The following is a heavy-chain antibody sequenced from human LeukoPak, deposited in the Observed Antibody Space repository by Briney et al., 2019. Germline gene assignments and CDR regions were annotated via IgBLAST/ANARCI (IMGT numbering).Heavy chain of an antibody. CDR2: IGGSGGST. Sequence: GGSLRLSCSASGFTFSSYAMGWVRQAPGKGLEWVSGIGGSGGSTYYADSVKGRFTISRDNSKNTLYLQMNSLRAEDTAVYFCARDERYCSGGSCYRSDAFDIWGQGTVVTVSS. CDR1: GFTFSSYA. V-gene: IGHV3-23*01. D-gene: IGHD2-15*01. J-gene: IGHJ3*02. CDR3: ARDERYCSGGSCYRSDAFDI.